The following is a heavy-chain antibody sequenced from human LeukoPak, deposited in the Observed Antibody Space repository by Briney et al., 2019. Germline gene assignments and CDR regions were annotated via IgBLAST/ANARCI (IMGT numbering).Heavy chain of an antibody. CDR2: ISSSSSTI. CDR1: GFSFSSYS. Sequence: GGSLRLSCAASGFSFSSYSMNWVRQAPGKGLEWVSYISSSSSTIYYADSVKGRFTISRDNSKNSLDLQMNSLRAEDTAVYYCARDKRFLHWYFDLWGRGTLVTVSS. V-gene: IGHV3-48*01. D-gene: IGHD3-3*01. CDR3: ARDKRFLHWYFDL. J-gene: IGHJ2*01.